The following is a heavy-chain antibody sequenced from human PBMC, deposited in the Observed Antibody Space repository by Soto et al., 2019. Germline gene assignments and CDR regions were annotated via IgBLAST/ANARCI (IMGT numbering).Heavy chain of an antibody. CDR1: GFIFSSYA. CDR3: AKYGTSFGGGDYFDY. CDR2: ITGSGGTT. Sequence: EVQLLESGGGLVQPGGSLRLSCAASGFIFSSYAMTWVRQAPGKGLEWVSTITGSGGTTYYADPVKGRFTISRDNAMNTLYLQMNSLRAGDTAVYFGAKYGTSFGGGDYFDYWGQGTPVTVSS. J-gene: IGHJ4*02. D-gene: IGHD2-21*01. V-gene: IGHV3-23*01.